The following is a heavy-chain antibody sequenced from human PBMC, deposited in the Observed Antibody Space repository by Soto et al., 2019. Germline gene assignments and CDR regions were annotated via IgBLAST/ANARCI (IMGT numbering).Heavy chain of an antibody. V-gene: IGHV3-43*01. J-gene: IGHJ6*02. Sequence: PGGSLRLSCAASGFTFDDYTMHWVRQAPGKGLERVSLISLDGGSTYYADSVKCQFTISRDNSKNSLYLQMNSLRTEDTALYYFAKDIDYGGNTYYYYGMDVWGQGTTVTVSS. CDR2: ISLDGGST. CDR1: GFTFDDYT. CDR3: AKDIDYGGNTYYYYGMDV. D-gene: IGHD4-17*01.